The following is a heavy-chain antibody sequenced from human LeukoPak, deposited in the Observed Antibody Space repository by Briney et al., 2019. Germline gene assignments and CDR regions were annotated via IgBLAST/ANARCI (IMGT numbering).Heavy chain of an antibody. Sequence: GGSLRLSCIASGFTFSSYGMHWVRQAPGKGLEWVAFIRYDGSNKYYADSVKGRFTISRDNSKNTLYLQMNSLRAEDTAVYYCAKVKLGITKDDAFDIWGQGTMVTVSS. D-gene: IGHD7-27*01. CDR2: IRYDGSNK. CDR3: AKVKLGITKDDAFDI. J-gene: IGHJ3*02. V-gene: IGHV3-30*02. CDR1: GFTFSSYG.